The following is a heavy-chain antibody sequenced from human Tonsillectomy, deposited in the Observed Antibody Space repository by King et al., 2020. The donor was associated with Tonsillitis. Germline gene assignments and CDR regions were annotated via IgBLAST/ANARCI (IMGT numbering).Heavy chain of an antibody. V-gene: IGHV4-39*07. CDR3: ARQDIVVVVAATDHDAFDI. Sequence: QLQESGPGLVKPSETLSLTCTVSGGSISSSSYYWGWIRQPPGKGLEWIGSIYYSGSTYYTPSLKSRVTISVDTSKNQFSLKLSSVTAADTAVYYCARQDIVVVVAATDHDAFDIWGQGTMVTVSS. J-gene: IGHJ3*02. CDR1: GGSISSSSYY. CDR2: IYYSGST. D-gene: IGHD2-15*01.